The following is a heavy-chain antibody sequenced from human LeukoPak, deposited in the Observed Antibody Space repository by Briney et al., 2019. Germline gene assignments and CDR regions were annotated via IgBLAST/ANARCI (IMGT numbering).Heavy chain of an antibody. CDR3: ARGKRLVGNDY. CDR2: IYYSGST. V-gene: IGHV4-31*03. J-gene: IGHJ4*02. Sequence: SQTLSLTCTVSGGPISSGGYYWSWIRQHPGKGLEWIGYIYYSGSTYYNPSLKSRVTISVDTSKNQFSLKLSSVTAADTAVYYCARGKRLVGNDYWGQGTLVTVSS. CDR1: GGPISSGGYY. D-gene: IGHD6-6*01.